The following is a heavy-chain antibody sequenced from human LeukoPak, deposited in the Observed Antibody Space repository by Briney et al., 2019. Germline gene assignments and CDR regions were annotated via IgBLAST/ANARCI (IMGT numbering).Heavy chain of an antibody. CDR2: IYPGDSDT. CDR1: GSIFTNYW. J-gene: IGHJ6*04. Sequence: GASLQISCQGSGSIFTNYWIGWVRPLPGKGLEWMGIIYPGDSDTRYSPSFQGQVTISADKSISTAYLQWSSLKASDTAMYYCARSAPSMLGYYYYGMDVWGKGTTVTVSS. D-gene: IGHD2-2*01. V-gene: IGHV5-51*01. CDR3: ARSAPSMLGYYYYGMDV.